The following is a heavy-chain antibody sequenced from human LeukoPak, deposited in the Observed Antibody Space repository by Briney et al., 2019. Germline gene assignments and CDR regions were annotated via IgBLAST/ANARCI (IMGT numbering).Heavy chain of an antibody. D-gene: IGHD2-21*02. CDR3: ARVVAAITNWFDS. V-gene: IGHV3-7*03. CDR1: GFTFSSNW. CDR2: IDQGGSGK. J-gene: IGHJ5*01. Sequence: GGSLRLSCAASGFTFSSNWMSCVRQAPGMGLEWVANIDQGGSGKYYVDSVKGRFTISRDNAKNSLYLQMNSLRAEDTAVYYCARVVAAITNWFDSWGQGTLVTVSS.